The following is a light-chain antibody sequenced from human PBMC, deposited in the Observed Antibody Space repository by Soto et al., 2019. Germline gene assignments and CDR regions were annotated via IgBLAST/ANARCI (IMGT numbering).Light chain of an antibody. CDR1: SAPLSTTYY. J-gene: IGLJ1*01. CDR2: STN. Sequence: QTVVTQEPAVSVSPGGTVTLTCGLRSAPLSTTYYPAWCQQAPGQPPRTLIYSTNTRSSGVPDRFSGSIRGNKAALTIKGAQADDEAYYYCLLYMGNGIYLFGPGTKLTVL. V-gene: IGLV8-61*01. CDR3: LLYMGNGIYL.